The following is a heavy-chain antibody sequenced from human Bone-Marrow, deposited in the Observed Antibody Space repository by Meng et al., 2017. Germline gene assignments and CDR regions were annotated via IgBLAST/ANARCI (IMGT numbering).Heavy chain of an antibody. CDR2: IYYSGST. V-gene: IGHV4-31*03. Sequence: SETLSLTCTVSGGSISSGGYYWSWIRQHPGKGLEWIGYIYYSGSTYYNPSLKSRVTISVDTSKNQFSLKLSSVTAADTAVYYCARDRGHTKAFDYWGQGTRVTGSS. D-gene: IGHD2-15*01. J-gene: IGHJ4*02. CDR1: GGSISSGGYY. CDR3: ARDRGHTKAFDY.